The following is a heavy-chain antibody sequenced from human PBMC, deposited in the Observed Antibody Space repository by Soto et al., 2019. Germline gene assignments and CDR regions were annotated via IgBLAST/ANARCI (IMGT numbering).Heavy chain of an antibody. CDR2: ISGGGGGA. J-gene: IGHJ4*02. CDR1: GFTFNSYA. D-gene: IGHD3-9*01. Sequence: GGSLRLSCAASGFTFNSYAMNWVRQAPGKGLEWVSSISGGGGGAYYADSVKGRLTISRDNSKNTLYLQMNSLRAEDTALYYCAKGSHYDILTAYHAFDYWGPGTLVTVSS. V-gene: IGHV3-23*01. CDR3: AKGSHYDILTAYHAFDY.